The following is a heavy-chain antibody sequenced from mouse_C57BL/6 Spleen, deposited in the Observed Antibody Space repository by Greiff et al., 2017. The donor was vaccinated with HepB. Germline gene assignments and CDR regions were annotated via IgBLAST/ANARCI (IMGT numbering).Heavy chain of an antibody. V-gene: IGHV1-4*01. CDR3: PRYPLITTLPSEGFAY. J-gene: IGHJ3*01. Sequence: QVQLQQSGAELARPGASVKMSCKASGYTFTSYTMHWVKQRPGQGLEWIGYINPSSGYTKYNQKFKDKATLTADKSSSTAYMQLSSLTSEDSAVYYCPRYPLITTLPSEGFAYWGQGTLVTVSA. D-gene: IGHD1-1*01. CDR2: INPSSGYT. CDR1: GYTFTSYT.